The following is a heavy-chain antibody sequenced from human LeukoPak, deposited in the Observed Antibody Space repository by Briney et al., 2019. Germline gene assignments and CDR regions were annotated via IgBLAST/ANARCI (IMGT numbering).Heavy chain of an antibody. V-gene: IGHV1-2*02. J-gene: IGHJ4*02. Sequence: ASVKVSCKASGYTFAGYYMHWVRQAPGQGLEWMGWINPHSGDTNYAQKFQGRVTMTRDTSISTAYMELSRLRSDDTAVYYCARDPPYYDVLTGYDWGQGTLVTVSS. CDR2: INPHSGDT. D-gene: IGHD3-9*01. CDR3: ARDPPYYDVLTGYD. CDR1: GYTFAGYY.